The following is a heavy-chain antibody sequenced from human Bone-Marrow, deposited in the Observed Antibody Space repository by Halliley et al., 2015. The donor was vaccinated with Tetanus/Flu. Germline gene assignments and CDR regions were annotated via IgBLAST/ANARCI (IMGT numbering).Heavy chain of an antibody. Sequence: SLRLSCAASGFTFSDYGMNWVRQAAGKGLEWVAIIWYDGTPTYYADHVEGQFTISRDNSKNTLYLQMNSLRAEDTAVYYCARAPFCSSTSCHVGSCHFGMDVWGQGAPFTVSS. CDR1: GFTFSDYG. V-gene: IGHV3-33*01. CDR2: IWYDGTPT. J-gene: IGHJ6*02. CDR3: ARAPFCSSTSCHVGSCHFGMDV. D-gene: IGHD2-2*01.